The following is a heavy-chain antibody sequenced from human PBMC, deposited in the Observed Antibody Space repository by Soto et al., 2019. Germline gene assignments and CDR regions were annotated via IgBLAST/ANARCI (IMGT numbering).Heavy chain of an antibody. V-gene: IGHV1-8*01. CDR2: MNPNSGNT. Sequence: ASVKVSCKASGYTFTSYDINWVRQATGQGLVGMGWMNPNSGNTGYAQKFQGRGTMTRNTYISTADMELSSLRPADTAVYYCGIGRCVDTYFMDFCGQGTTVTVSS. CDR1: GYTFTSYD. J-gene: IGHJ6*03. CDR3: GIGRCVDTYFMDF.